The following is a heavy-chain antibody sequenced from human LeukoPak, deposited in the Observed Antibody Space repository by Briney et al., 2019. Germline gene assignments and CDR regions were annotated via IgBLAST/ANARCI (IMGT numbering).Heavy chain of an antibody. J-gene: IGHJ6*03. CDR2: ISYDGRNE. CDR1: GFSFKLYY. Sequence: GGSLTLSCGVSGFSFKLYYMSWVRQAPGKGLDWVAVISYDGRNEYYDDSVKGRFTISRDNSKNTLYLQMNSLRVEDTAVYYCAKDQKSKSSSSNYYYYYMDVWGKGTTVTVSS. CDR3: AKDQKSKSSSSNYYYYYMDV. V-gene: IGHV3-30*18. D-gene: IGHD6-6*01.